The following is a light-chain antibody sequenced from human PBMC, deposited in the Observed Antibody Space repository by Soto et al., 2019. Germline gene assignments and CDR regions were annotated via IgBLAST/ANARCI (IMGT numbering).Light chain of an antibody. CDR2: DDN. V-gene: IGLV1-51*01. CDR1: SSNIGGNS. Sequence: QAVLSQPPSVSAAPGHQVTISCSGSSSNIGGNSVSWYQQLPGTAPKLLIYDDNKRPSGIPDRFSGSKSGTSATLGITGFQTGDEADHYCGSWDSSLSAYVFGTGTKVTVL. CDR3: GSWDSSLSAYV. J-gene: IGLJ1*01.